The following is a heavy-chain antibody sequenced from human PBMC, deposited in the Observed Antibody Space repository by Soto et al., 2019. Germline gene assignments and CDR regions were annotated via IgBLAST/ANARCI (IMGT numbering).Heavy chain of an antibody. CDR3: ARGLGDPYYDILTGYFVGFDP. D-gene: IGHD3-9*01. CDR2: IYYSGST. Sequence: SETLSLTCTVSGGSISSGGYYWSWIRQHPGKGPEWIGYIYYSGSTYYNPSLKSRVTISVDTSKNQFSLKLSSVTAADTAVYYCARGLGDPYYDILTGYFVGFDPWGQGTLVTAPQ. CDR1: GGSISSGGYY. J-gene: IGHJ5*02. V-gene: IGHV4-31*03.